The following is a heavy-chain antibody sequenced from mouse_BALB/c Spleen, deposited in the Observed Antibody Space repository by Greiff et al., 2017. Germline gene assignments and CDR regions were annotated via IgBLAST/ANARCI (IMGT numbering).Heavy chain of an antibody. Sequence: VQLQQSGAELVRPGSSVKISCKASGYAFSSYWMNWVKQRPGQGLEWIGQIYPGDGDTNYNGKFKGKATLTADKSSSTAYMQLSSLTSEDSAVYFCARLELRRRDYAMDYWGQGTSVTVSS. V-gene: IGHV1-80*01. CDR3: ARLELRRRDYAMDY. CDR1: GYAFSSYW. CDR2: IYPGDGDT. J-gene: IGHJ4*01. D-gene: IGHD1-2*01.